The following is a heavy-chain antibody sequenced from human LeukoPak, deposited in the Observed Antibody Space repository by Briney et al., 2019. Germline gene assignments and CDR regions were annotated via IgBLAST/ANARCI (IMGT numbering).Heavy chain of an antibody. CDR1: GGSISSSTYY. D-gene: IGHD6-13*01. Sequence: PSETLSLTCAVSGGSISSSTYYWGWIRQPPGKGLDWIGSIYYSGSTYYNPSLKSRVIISVDTSKNQFSLKVTSVTAADTAVYYCARREIAAAVDYWGQGTLVTVSS. CDR2: IYYSGST. CDR3: ARREIAAAVDY. J-gene: IGHJ4*02. V-gene: IGHV4-39*01.